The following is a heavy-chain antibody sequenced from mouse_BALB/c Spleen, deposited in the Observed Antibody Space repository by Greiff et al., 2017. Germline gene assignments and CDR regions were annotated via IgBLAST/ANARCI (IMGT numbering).Heavy chain of an antibody. CDR3: ARGDYYGSLDY. D-gene: IGHD1-1*01. CDR1: GFTFSDFY. J-gene: IGHJ2*01. Sequence: EVKLMESGGGLVQPGGSLRLSCATSGFTFSDFYMEWVRQPPGKRLEWIAASRNKANDYTTEYSASVKGRFIVSRDTSQSILYLQMNALRAEDTAIYYCARGDYYGSLDYWGQGTTLTVSS. V-gene: IGHV7-1*02. CDR2: SRNKANDYTT.